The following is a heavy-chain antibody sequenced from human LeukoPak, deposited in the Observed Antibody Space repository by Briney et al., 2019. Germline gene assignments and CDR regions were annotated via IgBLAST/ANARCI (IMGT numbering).Heavy chain of an antibody. Sequence: HPGGSLRLSCAASGFTFSSYAMSWVRQAPGKGLEWVSAISGGGVTTYYADSVKGRFTISRDNSKNMLYLQLNSLRADDTAVYYCAKGGDGYNLLDCWGQGTLVTVSS. D-gene: IGHD5-24*01. V-gene: IGHV3-23*01. J-gene: IGHJ4*02. CDR1: GFTFSSYA. CDR3: AKGGDGYNLLDC. CDR2: ISGGGVTT.